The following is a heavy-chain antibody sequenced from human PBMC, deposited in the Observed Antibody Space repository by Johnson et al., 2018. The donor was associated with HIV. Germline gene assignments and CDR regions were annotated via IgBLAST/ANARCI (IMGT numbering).Heavy chain of an antibody. D-gene: IGHD3-3*01. CDR3: ARAQTYYDFWSGYDAFDI. Sequence: EVQLVESGGGLVKPGGSLRLSCAVSGFIFSNAWMSWVRQAPGKGLEWVGRVKSKNDGGTTDYVAPVKGRFTISRDDSKNTLYLRMNSLRVEDTAVYYCARAQTYYDFWSGYDAFDIWGQGTMVTVSS. J-gene: IGHJ3*02. CDR1: GFIFSNAW. CDR2: VKSKNDGGTT. V-gene: IGHV3-15*01.